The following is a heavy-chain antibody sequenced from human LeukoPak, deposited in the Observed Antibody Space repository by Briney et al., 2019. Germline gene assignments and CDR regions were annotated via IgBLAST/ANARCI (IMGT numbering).Heavy chain of an antibody. D-gene: IGHD3-10*01. V-gene: IGHV4-59*01. CDR2: IYYSGNN. Sequence: SEALSLTCTVSGGSLRNYYWSWIRQPPGKGLAWIGYIYYSGNNDYKPSLQSGVTISVDTSKNQFSLRLTSVTAADTAVYYCARVPGYSGSGNYFEYWYFDLWGRGTLVTVSS. CDR3: ARVPGYSGSGNYFEYWYFDL. CDR1: GGSLRNYY. J-gene: IGHJ2*01.